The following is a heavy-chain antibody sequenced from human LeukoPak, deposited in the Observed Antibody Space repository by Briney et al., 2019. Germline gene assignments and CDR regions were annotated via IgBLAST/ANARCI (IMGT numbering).Heavy chain of an antibody. Sequence: SETLSLTCTVSGGSISSYYWSWIRQPPGKGLEWIGYIYYSGSTNYNPSLKSRVTISVDTSKNQFSLKLSSVTAADTAVHYCARVAVAFDPWGQGTLVTVSS. D-gene: IGHD6-19*01. V-gene: IGHV4-59*01. CDR2: IYYSGST. CDR1: GGSISSYY. J-gene: IGHJ5*02. CDR3: ARVAVAFDP.